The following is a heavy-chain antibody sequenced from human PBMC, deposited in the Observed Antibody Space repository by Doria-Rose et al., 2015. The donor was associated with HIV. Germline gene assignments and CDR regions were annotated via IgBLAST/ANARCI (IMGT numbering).Heavy chain of an antibody. V-gene: IGHV2-26*01. CDR3: ARIKSSRWYHKYYFDF. J-gene: IGHJ4*02. D-gene: IGHD6-13*01. CDR2: IFSDDDR. CDR1: GVSLSSPGMG. Sequence: QITLKESGPVLVKPTETLTLTCTVSGVSLSSPGMGVSRIRQPPGKALEWLANIFSDDDRSYKTSLKSRPTISRGTSKSQVVLTMTDMDPVDTATYYCARIKSSRWYHKYYFDFWGQGTLVIVSA.